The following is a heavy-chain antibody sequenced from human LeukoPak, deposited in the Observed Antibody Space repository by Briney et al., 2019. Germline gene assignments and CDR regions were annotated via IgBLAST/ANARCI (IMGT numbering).Heavy chain of an antibody. CDR2: ISGSGGST. V-gene: IGHV3-23*01. J-gene: IGHJ4*02. CDR1: GFTFSSYA. CDR3: AKDLTGIAVAGPLDY. D-gene: IGHD6-19*01. Sequence: PGGSLRLSCAASGFTFSSYAMSWVRQAPGKGLEWVSAISGSGGSTYYADSVKGRFTISRDNAKNSLYLQMNSLRAEDTALYYCAKDLTGIAVAGPLDYWGQGTLVTVSS.